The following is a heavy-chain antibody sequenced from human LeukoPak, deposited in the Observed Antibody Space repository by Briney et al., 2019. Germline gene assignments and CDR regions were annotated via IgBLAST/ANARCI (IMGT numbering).Heavy chain of an antibody. V-gene: IGHV3-53*01. J-gene: IGHJ4*02. CDR3: ARDFCSGGTCFDY. Sequence: GGSLRLSCAASGFTVSSNYMTWVRQAPGKGLERVSLIYSGAVTDYADSVKGRFTISVDNFKNMMYLQMDSLRAGDTGVYYCARDFCSGGTCFDYWGQGTLVTVSS. CDR1: GFTVSSNY. D-gene: IGHD2-15*01. CDR2: IYSGAVT.